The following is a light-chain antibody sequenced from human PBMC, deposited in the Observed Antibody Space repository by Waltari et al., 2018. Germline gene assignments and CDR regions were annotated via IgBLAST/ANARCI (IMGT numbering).Light chain of an antibody. CDR3: LQHHSYPRT. V-gene: IGKV1-17*03. CDR1: QGISNY. CDR2: TAS. J-gene: IGKJ4*01. Sequence: MTKSPPASSPPVGDRVTITCRASQGISNYLAWYQQKAGKAPTLLIYTASSLQSGVPSRFSGSESGTEFTLTISSLQPEDFATYFCLQHHSYPRTFGGGTKVEI.